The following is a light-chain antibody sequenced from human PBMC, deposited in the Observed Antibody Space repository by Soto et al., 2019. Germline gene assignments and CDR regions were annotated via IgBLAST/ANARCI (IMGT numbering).Light chain of an antibody. Sequence: EIVLTQSPGTLSLSPGERATLSCRASQSVDSNLAWYQQKPCQAPRLLIYVASTRATGISARFSGSGSGTDFTFTISSLQPEDIATYYCQQYSHLITFGQGTRLEIK. CDR2: VAS. V-gene: IGKV3-15*01. CDR1: QSVDSN. J-gene: IGKJ5*01. CDR3: QQYSHLIT.